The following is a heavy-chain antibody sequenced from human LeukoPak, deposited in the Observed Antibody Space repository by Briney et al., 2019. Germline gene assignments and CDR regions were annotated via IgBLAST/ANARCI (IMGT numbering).Heavy chain of an antibody. Sequence: SVKVSCKASGGTFSNYAISWVRQAPGQGLEWMGGIIPIFGTANYAQKFQGRVTITADKSTSTAYMELSSLRSEDTAVYYCARAPWELPHYYYYMDVWGKGTTVTVSS. J-gene: IGHJ6*03. D-gene: IGHD1-26*01. CDR1: GGTFSNYA. CDR3: ARAPWELPHYYYYMDV. V-gene: IGHV1-69*06. CDR2: IIPIFGTA.